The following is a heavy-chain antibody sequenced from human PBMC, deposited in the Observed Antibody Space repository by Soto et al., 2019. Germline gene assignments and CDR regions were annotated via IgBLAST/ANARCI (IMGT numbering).Heavy chain of an antibody. Sequence: GGSLRLSCVASGFTFSSYNMNWVRQAPGKGLEWVSYISTSTGALYYADSVKGRFTISRDNAKNSLYLQVNSLRAEDTAVYYCARHQYSSSSSSSYYYYMDVWGKGTTVTVSS. J-gene: IGHJ6*03. CDR1: GFTFSSYN. CDR3: ARHQYSSSSSSSYYYYMDV. CDR2: ISTSTGAL. D-gene: IGHD6-6*01. V-gene: IGHV3-48*01.